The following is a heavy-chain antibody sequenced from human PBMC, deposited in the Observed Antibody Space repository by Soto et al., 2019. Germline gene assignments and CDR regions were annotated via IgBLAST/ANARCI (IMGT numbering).Heavy chain of an antibody. J-gene: IGHJ6*02. V-gene: IGHV3-23*01. D-gene: IGHD4-17*01. Sequence: GGSLRLSCAASGFTFRSYAMSWVCKAPGKGLEWVSAISGSGGGTYYADSVKGWFTISRDNSKNTLYLQMNSLRAEDTAVYYCAKYYGDYGRYYYYYGMDVWGQGTTVTVSS. CDR3: AKYYGDYGRYYYYYGMDV. CDR2: ISGSGGGT. CDR1: GFTFRSYA.